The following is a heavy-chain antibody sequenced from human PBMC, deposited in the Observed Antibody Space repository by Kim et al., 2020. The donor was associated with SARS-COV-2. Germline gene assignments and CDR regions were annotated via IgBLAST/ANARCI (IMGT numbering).Heavy chain of an antibody. V-gene: IGHV1-18*01. Sequence: ASVKVSCKASGYTFTSYGISWVRQAPGQGLEWMGWISAYNGNTNYAQKLQGRVTMTTDTSTSTAYMELRSLRSDDTAVYYCARGSTGYSSSWYGFGMDVWGQGTTVTVSS. CDR3: ARGSTGYSSSWYGFGMDV. D-gene: IGHD6-13*01. J-gene: IGHJ6*02. CDR2: ISAYNGNT. CDR1: GYTFTSYG.